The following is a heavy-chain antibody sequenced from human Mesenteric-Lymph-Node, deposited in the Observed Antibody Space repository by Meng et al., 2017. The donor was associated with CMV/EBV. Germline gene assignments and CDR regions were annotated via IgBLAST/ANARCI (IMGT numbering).Heavy chain of an antibody. CDR1: SDD. CDR3: ARAGPIVVVPAAIQENWFDP. V-gene: IGHV1-8*01. D-gene: IGHD2-2*02. CDR2: MNPYTGDT. J-gene: IGHJ5*02. Sequence: SDDIIGVRKGREHGLEWMGWMNPYTGDTDYAQKFQGRITVTRDTSINTAYMELSRLRSDDTAVYYCARAGPIVVVPAAIQENWFDPWGQGTLVTVSS.